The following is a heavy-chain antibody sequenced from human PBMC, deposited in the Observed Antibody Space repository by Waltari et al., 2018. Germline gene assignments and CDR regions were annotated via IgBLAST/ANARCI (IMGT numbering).Heavy chain of an antibody. CDR3: ARDDVDSSNFGGF. CDR1: GYLFSNYG. CDR2: IYPYNGNT. Sequence: QLVQSGAEVKKPGASVKVSGKASGYLFSNYGITWVRKAPGQGLEWMGWIYPYNGNTKYEQNFQGRVTMTTDTSTATAYMEIRSLRSDDTAIYYCARDDVDSSNFGGFWGQGTQVTVSS. V-gene: IGHV1-18*01. D-gene: IGHD3-16*01. J-gene: IGHJ4*02.